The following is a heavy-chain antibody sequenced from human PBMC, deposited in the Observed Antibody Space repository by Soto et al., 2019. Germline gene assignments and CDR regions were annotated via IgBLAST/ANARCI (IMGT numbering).Heavy chain of an antibody. CDR2: IYPGDSNT. J-gene: IGHJ6*02. V-gene: IGHV5-51*01. CDR3: ARHAYDFWSGHPNPRYYYGMDV. CDR1: GYSFTSYW. Sequence: PGKSLKISCKGSGYSFTSYWIGWVRQMPGKGLEWMGIIYPGDSNTRYSPSLQGQVTISVDKSISTAYLQWSSLKATDTAMYYCARHAYDFWSGHPNPRYYYGMDVWGQGTTVTVSS. D-gene: IGHD3-3*01.